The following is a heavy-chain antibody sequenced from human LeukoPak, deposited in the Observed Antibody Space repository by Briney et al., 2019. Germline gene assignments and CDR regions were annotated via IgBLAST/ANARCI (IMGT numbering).Heavy chain of an antibody. V-gene: IGHV4-38-2*01. CDR3: ARYYDGDSAIDY. Sequence: SETLSLTCAVSGYSISSGYYWGWIRQPPGKGLEWIGSIYHSGSTYYNPSLRGRVTISVDTSKNQFSLKLPSVTAADTAVYYCARYYDGDSAIDYWGQGTLVTVSS. CDR2: IYHSGST. J-gene: IGHJ4*02. CDR1: GYSISSGYY. D-gene: IGHD3-10*01.